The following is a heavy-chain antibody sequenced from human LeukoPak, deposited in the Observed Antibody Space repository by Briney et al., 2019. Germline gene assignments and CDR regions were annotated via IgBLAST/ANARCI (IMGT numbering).Heavy chain of an antibody. CDR2: IHTSGNT. CDR3: ARASYSYDINGWVPFDY. J-gene: IGHJ4*02. V-gene: IGHV4-61*09. CDR1: GGSISSGSYC. D-gene: IGHD3-22*01. Sequence: SETLSLTCTVSGGSISSGSYCWSWIRQPAGKGLEWIGHIHTSGNTNYNPSLKSRVTISVDTSKNQISLKLSSVTAADTAVYYCARASYSYDINGWVPFDYWGQGTLVTVSS.